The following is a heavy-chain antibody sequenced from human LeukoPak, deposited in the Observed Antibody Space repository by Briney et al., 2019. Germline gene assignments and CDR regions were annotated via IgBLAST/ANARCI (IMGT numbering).Heavy chain of an antibody. Sequence: GGSLRLSCAASGFTFSSYGMHWVRQAPGKGLEWVAVISYDGSNKYYADSVKGRFTISRDNSKNTLYLQVNSLRAEDTAVYYCAKDRGYDFWSGYYLDYWGQGTLVTVSS. CDR3: AKDRGYDFWSGYYLDY. CDR1: GFTFSSYG. V-gene: IGHV3-30*18. J-gene: IGHJ4*02. CDR2: ISYDGSNK. D-gene: IGHD3-3*01.